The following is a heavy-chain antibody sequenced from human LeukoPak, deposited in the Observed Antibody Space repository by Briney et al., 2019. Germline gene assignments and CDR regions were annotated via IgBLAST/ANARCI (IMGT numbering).Heavy chain of an antibody. Sequence: PGGSLRLSCAASGFSFSSYWMSWVRQAPGRGLEWVSYISSSGSTIYYADSVKGRFTISRDNAKNSLYLQMNSLRAEDTAVYYCARGFSAGVGELLYPFDYWGQGTLVTVSS. CDR2: ISSSGSTI. CDR3: ARGFSAGVGELLYPFDY. J-gene: IGHJ4*02. V-gene: IGHV3-48*04. CDR1: GFSFSSYW. D-gene: IGHD3-10*01.